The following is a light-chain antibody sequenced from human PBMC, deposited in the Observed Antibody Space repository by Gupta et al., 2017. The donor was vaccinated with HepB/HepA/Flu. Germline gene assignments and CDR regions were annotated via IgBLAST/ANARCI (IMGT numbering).Light chain of an antibody. CDR2: VAS. J-gene: IGKJ1*01. V-gene: IGKV3-15*01. CDR3: QQYNKWPWT. CDR1: QSVSRS. Sequence: EIVMTQSPATLSVSPGERVTLSCRAGQSVSRSLAWYQQKPGQAPRLLIYVASTRATGIPARFSGSGSGTQFTLTISSLQSEDFAVYYCQQYNKWPWTFGQGTKVEIK.